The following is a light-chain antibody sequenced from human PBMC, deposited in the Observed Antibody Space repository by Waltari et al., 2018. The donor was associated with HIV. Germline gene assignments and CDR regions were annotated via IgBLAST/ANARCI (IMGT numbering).Light chain of an antibody. J-gene: IGKJ5*01. CDR3: QQRNTWIT. Sequence: EIVLTQSPATLSLSPGERATLSCRASQSIRTELAWYQQKPGQAPRLFIYDASNRATGIPGRFSCSGPGTDFTLTISSLEPEDFAMYYCQQRNTWITFGQGTRLEI. CDR2: DAS. V-gene: IGKV3-11*01. CDR1: QSIRTE.